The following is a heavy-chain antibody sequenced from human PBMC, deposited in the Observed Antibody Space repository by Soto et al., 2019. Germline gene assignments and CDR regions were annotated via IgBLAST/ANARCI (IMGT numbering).Heavy chain of an antibody. CDR1: GFTFSSYS. CDR2: ISSSSSYI. D-gene: IGHD6-13*01. J-gene: IGHJ6*02. Sequence: EVQLVESGGGLVKPGGSLRLSCAASGFTFSSYSMNWVRQAPGKGLEWVSSISSSSSYIYYADSVKGRFTISRDNAKNSLYLQMNSLRAEDTAVYYCARGIAAAGMDRRYYYYYGMDVWGQGTTVTVSS. CDR3: ARGIAAAGMDRRYYYYYGMDV. V-gene: IGHV3-21*01.